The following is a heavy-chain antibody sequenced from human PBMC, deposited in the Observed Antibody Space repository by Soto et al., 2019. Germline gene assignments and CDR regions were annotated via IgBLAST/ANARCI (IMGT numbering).Heavy chain of an antibody. J-gene: IGHJ4*02. V-gene: IGHV3-15*01. D-gene: IGHD3-10*01. Sequence: PGGSLRLSCAASGFTFSKAWMSWVRQAPGKGLEWVGRIKSKTDGGTTDYAAPVKGRFSISRDDSKNTMYLQMKSLKSEDTAVYYCTTDWSLLLWFGELSTGGYRGQGTLVTVSS. CDR2: IKSKTDGGTT. CDR1: GFTFSKAW. CDR3: TTDWSLLLWFGELSTGGY.